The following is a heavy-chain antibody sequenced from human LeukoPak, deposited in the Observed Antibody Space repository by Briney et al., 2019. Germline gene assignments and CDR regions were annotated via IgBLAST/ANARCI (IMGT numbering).Heavy chain of an antibody. D-gene: IGHD6-19*01. J-gene: IGHJ5*02. CDR3: ARGVAGGRDNWFDP. Sequence: SETLSLTCTVSGVSISSSAYYWGWIRQPPGKGLEWIGYIYYSGSTNYNPSLKSRVTISVDTSKNQFSLKLSSVTAADTAVYYCARGVAGGRDNWFDPWGQGTLVTVSS. CDR1: GVSISSSAYY. CDR2: IYYSGST. V-gene: IGHV4-61*05.